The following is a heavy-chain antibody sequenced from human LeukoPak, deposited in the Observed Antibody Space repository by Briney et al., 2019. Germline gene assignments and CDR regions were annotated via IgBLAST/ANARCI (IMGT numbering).Heavy chain of an antibody. J-gene: IGHJ4*02. CDR2: VSPNSGNS. V-gene: IGHV1-8*01. D-gene: IGHD6-13*01. Sequence: ASVKVSCKASGYTFTTFDINWVRQATGQGLEWLGWVSPNSGNSDSAQKFQGRVTMTRDTSISTVFLELSNLSSDDTAVYYCARGISAGVDYWGQGTLVNVSS. CDR1: GYTFTTFD. CDR3: ARGISAGVDY.